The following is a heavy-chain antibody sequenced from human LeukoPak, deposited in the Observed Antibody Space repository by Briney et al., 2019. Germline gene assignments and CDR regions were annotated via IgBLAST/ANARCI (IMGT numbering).Heavy chain of an antibody. D-gene: IGHD2-2*01. CDR3: ARFGVVPAAQTADY. CDR2: INHSGST. CDR1: GGSFSGYY. V-gene: IGHV4-34*01. Sequence: SETLSLTCAVYGGSFSGYYWSWIRQPPGKGLEWIGEINHSGSTNYNPSLKSRVTISVDTSKNQFSLKLSSVTAADTAVYYCARFGVVPAAQTADYWGQGTLVTVSS. J-gene: IGHJ4*02.